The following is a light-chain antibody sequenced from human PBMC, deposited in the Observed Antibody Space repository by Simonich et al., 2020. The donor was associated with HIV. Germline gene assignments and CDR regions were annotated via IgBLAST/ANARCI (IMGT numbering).Light chain of an antibody. J-gene: IGLJ2*01. CDR2: CNS. Sequence: QSVLTQPPSVSGAPGQRVTISFNGSSSNIGAGYDVHWYQQLPGTAPKLLIYCNSNRPSGVPDRFSGSKSGTSASLAITGLQAEDEADYYCQSYDSSLSVLFGGGTKLTVL. V-gene: IGLV1-40*01. CDR1: SSNIGAGYD. CDR3: QSYDSSLSVL.